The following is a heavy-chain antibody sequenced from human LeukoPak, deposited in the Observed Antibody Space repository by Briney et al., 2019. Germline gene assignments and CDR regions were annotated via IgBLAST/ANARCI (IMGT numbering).Heavy chain of an antibody. CDR3: ARGGDYYDSSGYSLYYFDY. J-gene: IGHJ4*02. CDR1: GYTFTSYY. D-gene: IGHD3-22*01. CDR2: INPSGGST. Sequence: ASVKVSCKASGYTFTSYYMHWVRQAPGQGLEWMGIINPSGGSTSYAQKFQGRVTMTRDMSTSTVYMELSSLRSEDTAVYCCARGGDYYDSSGYSLYYFDYWGQGTLVTVSS. V-gene: IGHV1-46*01.